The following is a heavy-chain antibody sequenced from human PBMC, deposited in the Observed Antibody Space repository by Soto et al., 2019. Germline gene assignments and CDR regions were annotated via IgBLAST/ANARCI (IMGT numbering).Heavy chain of an antibody. V-gene: IGHV3-30-3*01. J-gene: IGHJ4*02. CDR3: ARNYYGSGSYLGPFGY. Sequence: VGSLRLSCAASGFTFSNFAIHWVRQAPGKGLEWVAVISNDGTNKYYADSVKGRFTISRDNSNNTLYLQMNSLRTEDTAVYYCARNYYGSGSYLGPFGYWGQGTLVTVSS. CDR1: GFTFSNFA. D-gene: IGHD3-10*01. CDR2: ISNDGTNK.